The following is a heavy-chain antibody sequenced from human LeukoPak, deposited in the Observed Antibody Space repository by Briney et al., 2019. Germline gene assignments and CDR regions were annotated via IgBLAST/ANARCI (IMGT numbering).Heavy chain of an antibody. CDR2: ISSSSSYI. V-gene: IGHV3-21*01. D-gene: IGHD3-9*01. Sequence: GGSLRLSCAASGFTFSSYAMSWVRQAPGKGLEWVSFISSSSSYIYYRDSVKGRFTISRDNSKNTLYLQMNSLRAEDTAVYYCASFDILTGYNFDYWGQGTLVTVSS. CDR1: GFTFSSYA. J-gene: IGHJ4*02. CDR3: ASFDILTGYNFDY.